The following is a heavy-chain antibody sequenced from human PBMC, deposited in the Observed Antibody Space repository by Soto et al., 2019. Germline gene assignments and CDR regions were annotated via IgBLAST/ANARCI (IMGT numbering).Heavy chain of an antibody. D-gene: IGHD5-18*01. CDR1: GGSISSGDYY. CDR2: IYYSGST. CDR3: ARASGYSYGSWFDP. Sequence: SETLSLTCTVSGGSISSGDYYWSWIRQPPGKGLEWIGYIYYSGSTYYNPSLKSRVTISVDTSKNQFSLKLSSVTAADTAVYYCARASGYSYGSWFDPWGQGTLVTVSS. V-gene: IGHV4-30-4*01. J-gene: IGHJ5*02.